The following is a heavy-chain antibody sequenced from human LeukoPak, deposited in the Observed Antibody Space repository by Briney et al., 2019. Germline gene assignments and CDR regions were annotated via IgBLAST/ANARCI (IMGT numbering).Heavy chain of an antibody. V-gene: IGHV1-2*06. CDR2: INPNSGDT. CDR3: ARDYCSSTSCLFDY. J-gene: IGHJ4*02. Sequence: VASVKVPCKASGYTFTGYHMHWVRQAPGQGLEWMGRINPNSGDTNNAQKFQGRVTMTRDTSISTAYMDLSRLTSDDTAVYYCARDYCSSTSCLFDYWGQGTLVTVSS. D-gene: IGHD2-2*01. CDR1: GYTFTGYH.